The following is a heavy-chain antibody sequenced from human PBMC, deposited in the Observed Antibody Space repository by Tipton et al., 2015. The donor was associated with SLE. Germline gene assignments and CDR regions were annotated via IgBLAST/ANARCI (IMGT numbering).Heavy chain of an antibody. J-gene: IGHJ4*02. Sequence: TLSLTCTVSGGSISSYYWSWIRQPPGKGLGWIGYIYYSGSTNYNPSLKSRVTISVDTSKNQFSLKLNSVTAADTAVYYCAREGSGSYSFDYWGQGTLVTVSS. CDR3: AREGSGSYSFDY. CDR2: IYYSGST. CDR1: GGSISSYY. D-gene: IGHD1-26*01. V-gene: IGHV4-59*12.